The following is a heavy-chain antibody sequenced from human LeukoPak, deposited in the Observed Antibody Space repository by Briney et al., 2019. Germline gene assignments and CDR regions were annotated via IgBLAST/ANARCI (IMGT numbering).Heavy chain of an antibody. CDR2: ISSNGGST. CDR3: ATQNWFDP. Sequence: GRSLRLSCAASGFTFSSYGMHWVRQAPGKGLEYVSAISSNGGSTYYANSVKGRFTISRDNSKNTLYLQMGSLRAEDMAVYYCATQNWFDPWGQGTLVTVSS. CDR1: GFTFSSYG. J-gene: IGHJ5*02. V-gene: IGHV3-64*01.